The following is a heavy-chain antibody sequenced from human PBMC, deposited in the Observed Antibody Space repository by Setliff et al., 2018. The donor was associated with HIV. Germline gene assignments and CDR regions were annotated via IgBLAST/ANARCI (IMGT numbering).Heavy chain of an antibody. D-gene: IGHD4-4*01. V-gene: IGHV4-31*03. Sequence: KPSETLSLTCTVSGGSISSGFYYWNWIRQHPGKGLEWIGYIYYSGSTYYNPSLKSRVTISVDTSKNQFSLKLSSVTAADTAVYYCASTKVTPHGRYFQHWGQGTLVTVSS. J-gene: IGHJ1*01. CDR3: ASTKVTPHGRYFQH. CDR1: GGSISSGFYY. CDR2: IYYSGST.